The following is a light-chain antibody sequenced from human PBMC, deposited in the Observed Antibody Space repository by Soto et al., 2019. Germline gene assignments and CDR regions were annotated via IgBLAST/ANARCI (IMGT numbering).Light chain of an antibody. CDR1: SSDVGSYNL. V-gene: IGLV2-23*01. CDR3: ATWDDDVTGPV. CDR2: EDS. J-gene: IGLJ3*02. Sequence: QSALTQPASVSGSPGQSITISCTGTSSDVGSYNLVSWYQQHPGKAPKLMIYEDSKRPSGVSNRFSGSKSGNTASLTISGLQAEDEADYYCATWDDDVTGPVFGGGTKLTVL.